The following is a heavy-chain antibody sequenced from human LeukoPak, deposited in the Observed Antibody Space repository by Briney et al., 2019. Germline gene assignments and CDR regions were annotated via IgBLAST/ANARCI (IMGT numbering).Heavy chain of an antibody. CDR2: ISGTGGRT. Sequence: PGGSLRLSCAASGFTFSSYAMSWVRQAPGKGLEWVSAISGTGGRTYYADSVKGRFTISRDNAKNSLYLQMSSLRAEDTAVYYCARDRRYGSGYFDYWGQGTLVTVSS. CDR1: GFTFSSYA. CDR3: ARDRRYGSGYFDY. V-gene: IGHV3-23*01. D-gene: IGHD3-10*01. J-gene: IGHJ4*02.